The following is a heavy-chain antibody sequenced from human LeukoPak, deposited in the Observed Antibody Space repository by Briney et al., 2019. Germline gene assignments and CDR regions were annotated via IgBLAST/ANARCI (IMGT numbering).Heavy chain of an antibody. J-gene: IGHJ4*02. CDR1: GFTFSSYG. Sequence: GGSLRLSCASSGFTFSSYGMHWVRQAPGKGLEWVTFIRYDGSNKYYADSVKGRLTISRDNSKNTLYLQMNSLRAEDTVVYYCAKDHSRGLLWFGELSPYFDYWGQGTLVTVSS. V-gene: IGHV3-30*02. CDR2: IRYDGSNK. D-gene: IGHD3-10*01. CDR3: AKDHSRGLLWFGELSPYFDY.